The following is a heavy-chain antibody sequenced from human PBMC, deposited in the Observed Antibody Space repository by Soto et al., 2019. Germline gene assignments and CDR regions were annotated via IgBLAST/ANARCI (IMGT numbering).Heavy chain of an antibody. V-gene: IGHV4-34*01. Sequence: TLSLTCAAYGGSFSDYYWSWIRQPPGKGLEWIGEINHSGSTNYNPSLKSRVTISVDTSKNQFSLKLRSVTAADTAVYFCAREKRERRGYGSSWYYYYFAMDVWGRGTTVTVS. CDR3: AREKRERRGYGSSWYYYYFAMDV. CDR1: GGSFSDYY. CDR2: INHSGST. J-gene: IGHJ6*02. D-gene: IGHD6-13*01.